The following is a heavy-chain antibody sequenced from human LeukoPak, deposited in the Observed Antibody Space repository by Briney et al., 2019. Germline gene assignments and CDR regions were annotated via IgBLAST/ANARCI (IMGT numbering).Heavy chain of an antibody. J-gene: IGHJ4*02. CDR3: ARRGYTYGYPDY. D-gene: IGHD5-18*01. V-gene: IGHV1-46*01. CDR2: VNPSGGST. CDR1: GYTFSSYY. Sequence: ASVKVSCKASGYTFSSYYMHWVRQAPGQGREWMGIVNPSGGSTSYAQKFQGRVTMTRDTSTSTVYMELSSLRSEDTAVYYCARRGYTYGYPDYWGQGTLVTVSS.